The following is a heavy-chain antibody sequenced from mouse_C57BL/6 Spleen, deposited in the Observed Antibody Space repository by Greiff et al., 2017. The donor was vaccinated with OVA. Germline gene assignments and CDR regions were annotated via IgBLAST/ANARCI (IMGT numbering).Heavy chain of an antibody. CDR1: GYTFTSYW. J-gene: IGHJ4*01. CDR3: ARERYYYGSSSSAMDY. D-gene: IGHD1-1*01. CDR2: IDPSDSYT. V-gene: IGHV1-59*01. Sequence: QVQLQQPGAELVRPGTSVKLSCKASGYTFTSYWMHWVKQRPGQGLEWIGVIDPSDSYTNYNQKFKGKATLTVDTASSTAYMQLRSLTSEDSAVYYCARERYYYGSSSSAMDYWGQGTSVTVSS.